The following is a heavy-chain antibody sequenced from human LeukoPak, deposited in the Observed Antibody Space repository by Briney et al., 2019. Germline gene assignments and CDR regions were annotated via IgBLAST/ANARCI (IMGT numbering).Heavy chain of an antibody. J-gene: IGHJ4*02. CDR3: ARGRGTYGLYYFDY. CDR1: GFTFSTFW. V-gene: IGHV3-7*04. Sequence: GGSLRLSCTASGFTFSTFWMTWVRQAPGKGLEWVANIKQDGSEQYYVDSVKGRFTISRDNAKNSLSLQMNRLRAEDTALYYCARGRGTYGLYYFDYWGQGSLVTVSS. D-gene: IGHD3-10*01. CDR2: IKQDGSEQ.